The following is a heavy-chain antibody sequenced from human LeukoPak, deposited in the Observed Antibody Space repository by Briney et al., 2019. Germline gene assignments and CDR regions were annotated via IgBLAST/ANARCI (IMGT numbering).Heavy chain of an antibody. CDR1: GGSISSSSYY. D-gene: IGHD2-15*01. V-gene: IGHV4-39*07. CDR2: IYYSGST. Sequence: SETPSLTCTVSGGSISSSSYYWGWIRQPPGKGLEWIGSIYYSGSTYYNPSLKSRVTISVDTSKNQFSLKLSSVTAADTAVYYCAREGGGENWFDPWGQGTLVTVSS. J-gene: IGHJ5*02. CDR3: AREGGGENWFDP.